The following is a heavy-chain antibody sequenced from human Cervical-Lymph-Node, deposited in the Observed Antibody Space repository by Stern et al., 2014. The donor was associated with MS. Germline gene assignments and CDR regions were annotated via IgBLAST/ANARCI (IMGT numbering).Heavy chain of an antibody. Sequence: QVQLVQSGAEVKKPGASVKVTCKTSENTFTGYYIHWVRQDPGQGLEWMGWINPNSGATNYAQRFQDRVSLTSDTSNSLAYMELDRLTSGDTAVYYCARISLGSGIDYWGQGSLVTVSS. D-gene: IGHD1-26*01. CDR1: ENTFTGYY. V-gene: IGHV1-2*02. J-gene: IGHJ4*02. CDR3: ARISLGSGIDY. CDR2: INPNSGAT.